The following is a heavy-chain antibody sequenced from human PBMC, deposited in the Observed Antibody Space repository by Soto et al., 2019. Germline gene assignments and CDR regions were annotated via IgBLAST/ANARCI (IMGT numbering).Heavy chain of an antibody. CDR3: AKDPTPYSSGWPYGMDV. Sequence: EVQLLESGGGLVQPGGSLRLSCAASGFTFSSYAMSWVRQAPGKGLEWVSAISGSGGSTYYADSVKGRFTISRDNSKNTLYQQMNSLRAEDTAVYYCAKDPTPYSSGWPYGMDVWGQGTTVTVSS. J-gene: IGHJ6*02. D-gene: IGHD6-19*01. CDR1: GFTFSSYA. CDR2: ISGSGGST. V-gene: IGHV3-23*01.